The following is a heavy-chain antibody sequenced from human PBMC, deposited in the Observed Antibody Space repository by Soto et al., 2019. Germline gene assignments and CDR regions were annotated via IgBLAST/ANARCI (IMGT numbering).Heavy chain of an antibody. V-gene: IGHV3-53*01. CDR3: GRGYSYGTFDY. CDR1: GFTVSSNY. Sequence: GGSLSLSCAASGFTVSSNYMSWVRQAPGKGLEWVSVIYSGGSTYYADSVKGRFTISRDNSKNTLYLQMNSLRAEDTAVYYCGRGYSYGTFDYWGQGTLVTVSS. CDR2: IYSGGST. D-gene: IGHD5-18*01. J-gene: IGHJ4*02.